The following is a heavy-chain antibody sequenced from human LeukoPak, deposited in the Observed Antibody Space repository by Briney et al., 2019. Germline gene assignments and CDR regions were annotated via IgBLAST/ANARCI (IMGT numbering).Heavy chain of an antibody. D-gene: IGHD4-23*01. J-gene: IGHJ5*02. CDR3: ATFSYAGNAGGSAGS. Sequence: GRSLRLSCAASGFTFDDYAMHWVRQAPGKGLEWVSGISWNSGSIGYADSVKGRFSISRDNSKNTVYLQMNSLRAEDTAVYYCATFSYAGNAGGSAGSWGQGTLVTVSS. CDR1: GFTFDDYA. V-gene: IGHV3-9*01. CDR2: ISWNSGSI.